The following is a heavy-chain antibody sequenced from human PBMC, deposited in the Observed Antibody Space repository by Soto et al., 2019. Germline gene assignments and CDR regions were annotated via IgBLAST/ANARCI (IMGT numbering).Heavy chain of an antibody. Sequence: PSETLSLTCTVSGGSISSYYWSWIRQPPGKGLEWIGYIYYSGSTNYNPSLKSRVTISVDTSKNQFSLKLSSVTAADTAVYYCARGTYYYGSSGYYGGAFDIWGQGTMVTVSS. CDR1: GGSISSYY. J-gene: IGHJ3*02. D-gene: IGHD3-22*01. CDR2: IYYSGST. V-gene: IGHV4-59*01. CDR3: ARGTYYYGSSGYYGGAFDI.